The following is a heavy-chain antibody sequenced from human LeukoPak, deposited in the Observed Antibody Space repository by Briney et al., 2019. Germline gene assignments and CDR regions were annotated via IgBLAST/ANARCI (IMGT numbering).Heavy chain of an antibody. V-gene: IGHV1-58*01. J-gene: IGHJ4*02. CDR1: GFTFTSSA. CDR3: ARTYYYGSGSNDY. D-gene: IGHD3-10*01. Sequence: GTSVKVSCKASGFTFTSSAVQWVRQARGRRLEWIGWIVVGSGNTNYAQMFQGRVTITRDMSTSTAYMELSSLRSEDTAVYYCARTYYYGSGSNDYWGQGTLVTVSS. CDR2: IVVGSGNT.